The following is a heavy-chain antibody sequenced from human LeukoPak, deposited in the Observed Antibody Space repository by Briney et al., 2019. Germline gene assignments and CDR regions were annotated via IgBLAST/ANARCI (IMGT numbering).Heavy chain of an antibody. CDR1: GFTFSSYW. CDR3: AREAIAAAGYYYYYGMDV. V-gene: IGHV3-7*01. CDR2: KKQDGSEK. D-gene: IGHD6-13*01. J-gene: IGHJ6*02. Sequence: GGSLRLSCAASGFTFSSYWMSWFRQAPGKGLEWVANKKQDGSEKYYVDSVKGRFTISRDNAKNSLYLQMNRLRAEDTAVYYCAREAIAAAGYYYYYGMDVWGQGTTVTVSS.